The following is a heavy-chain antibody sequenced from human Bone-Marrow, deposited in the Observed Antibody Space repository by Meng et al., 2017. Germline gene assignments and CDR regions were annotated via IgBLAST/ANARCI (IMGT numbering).Heavy chain of an antibody. CDR2: MNPNSGNT. CDR1: GYTFTSYD. CDR3: ARDFLWFGELLMSYFDY. V-gene: IGHV1-8*01. Sequence: ASVKVSCKASGYTFTSYDINWVRQATGQGLEWMGWMNPNSGNTGYAQKFQGRVTMTRNTSISTAYMELSRLRSDDTAVYYCARDFLWFGELLMSYFDYWGQGTLVTVSS. D-gene: IGHD3-10*01. J-gene: IGHJ4*02.